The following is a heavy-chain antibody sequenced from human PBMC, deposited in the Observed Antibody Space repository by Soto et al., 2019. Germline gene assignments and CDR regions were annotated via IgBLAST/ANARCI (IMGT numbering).Heavy chain of an antibody. D-gene: IGHD2-8*01. Sequence: SETLSLTCAVYGGSFSGYYWSWIRQPPGKGLEWIGEINHSGSTNYNPSLKSRVTISVDTSKNQFSLKLSSVTAADTAVYYCARGPLHCTNGVCSSWFDPWGQGTLVTVSS. CDR1: GGSFSGYY. V-gene: IGHV4-34*01. CDR3: ARGPLHCTNGVCSSWFDP. J-gene: IGHJ5*02. CDR2: INHSGST.